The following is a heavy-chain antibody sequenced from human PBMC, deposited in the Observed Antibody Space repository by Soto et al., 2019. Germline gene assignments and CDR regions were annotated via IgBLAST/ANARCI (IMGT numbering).Heavy chain of an antibody. Sequence: PSETLSLTCTVSGGSISSGDYYWSWIRQPPGKGLEWIGYIYYIGSTYYNPSLKSRVTISVDTSKNQFSLKLSSVTAADTAVYYCARVGGTDFRFDPWGQGTLVTVSS. V-gene: IGHV4-30-4*01. J-gene: IGHJ5*02. CDR3: ARVGGTDFRFDP. D-gene: IGHD6-19*01. CDR1: GGSISSGDYY. CDR2: IYYIGST.